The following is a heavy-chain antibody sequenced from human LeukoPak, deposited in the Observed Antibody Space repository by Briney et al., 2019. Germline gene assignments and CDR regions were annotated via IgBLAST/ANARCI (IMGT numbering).Heavy chain of an antibody. CDR1: GFTFSRYE. CDR3: ARVSGWYGIDY. CDR2: ISSGGSTI. D-gene: IGHD6-19*01. J-gene: IGHJ4*02. V-gene: IGHV3-48*03. Sequence: PGRSLSLSCAASGFTFSRYEMNWVRQAPGKGLECVSYISSGGSTIYYADSVTGRFTISRDNAKNSLYLQMNSLRAEDTAVYYCARVSGWYGIDYWGQGTLVTVSS.